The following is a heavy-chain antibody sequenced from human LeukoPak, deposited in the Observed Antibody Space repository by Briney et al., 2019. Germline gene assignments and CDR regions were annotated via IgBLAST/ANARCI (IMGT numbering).Heavy chain of an antibody. CDR3: ARDPGGYGTFDY. Sequence: GGSLRLSCAASGFTFSRHWMNWVRQSPGKGLEWVANINQEGSETHYVDSVRGRFTISRDNAKNSLFLQMNSLRAEDTAVYYCARDPGGYGTFDYWGQGTLVTVSS. CDR1: GFTFSRHW. D-gene: IGHD5-12*01. J-gene: IGHJ4*02. V-gene: IGHV3-7*01. CDR2: INQEGSET.